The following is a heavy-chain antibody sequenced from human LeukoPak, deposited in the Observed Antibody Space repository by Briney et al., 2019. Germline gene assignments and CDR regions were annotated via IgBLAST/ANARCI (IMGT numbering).Heavy chain of an antibody. CDR1: SDSISSGDYY. CDR3: AREHKSYGDYPYYFDS. J-gene: IGHJ4*02. V-gene: IGHV4-30-4*01. D-gene: IGHD4-17*01. Sequence: SETLSLTCTVSSDSISSGDYYWSWIRQPSGKGLEFIGYINKKGGTFYNPPLKSRVSISIDTSKNQFSLKLTSVTAADTAVYFCAREHKSYGDYPYYFDSWGQGTLVTVSS. CDR2: INKKGGT.